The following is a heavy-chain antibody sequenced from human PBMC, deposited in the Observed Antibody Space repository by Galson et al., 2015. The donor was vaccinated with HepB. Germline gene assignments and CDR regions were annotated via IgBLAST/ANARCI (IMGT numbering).Heavy chain of an antibody. V-gene: IGHV3-23*01. J-gene: IGHJ5*01. CDR2: ISGNGDST. D-gene: IGHD3-16*01. CDR1: GFAFDSHA. CDR3: AKGYGLFDS. Sequence: SLRLSCAASGFAFDSHAMSWVRQAPGKGLEWISGISGNGDSTFYAVSVKGRFTVSRDNSKNMLHLQMDSLTAEDTGLYFCAKGYGLFDSWAQGILVTVSS.